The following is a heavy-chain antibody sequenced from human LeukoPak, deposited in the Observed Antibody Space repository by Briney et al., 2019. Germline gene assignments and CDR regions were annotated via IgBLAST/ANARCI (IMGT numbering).Heavy chain of an antibody. CDR2: ISSISGTI. V-gene: IGHV3-48*01. D-gene: IGHD3-22*01. Sequence: GGSLRLSCAASGFTFSYYSMNWVRQAPGKGLEWVSYISSISGTIDYADSVKGRFTISRDNAKNSLYLQLNSLRAEDTAVYYCARDRLPYYDNSGETSPDYWGQGTLVTVSS. CDR1: GFTFSYYS. J-gene: IGHJ4*02. CDR3: ARDRLPYYDNSGETSPDY.